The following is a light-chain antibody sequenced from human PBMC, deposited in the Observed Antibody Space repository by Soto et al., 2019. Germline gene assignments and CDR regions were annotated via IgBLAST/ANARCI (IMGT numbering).Light chain of an antibody. CDR1: QSITYW. J-gene: IGKJ4*01. Sequence: DIQMTQSPSTLSASVGDRVTITCRASQSITYWLAWYQQKPGKTPKLLIYKASSLHSGVPSRFSGSGSGTEFTLTISSLQPDDFAVYYCQQRSKWVTFGRGTKVEI. CDR2: KAS. CDR3: QQRSKWVT. V-gene: IGKV1-5*03.